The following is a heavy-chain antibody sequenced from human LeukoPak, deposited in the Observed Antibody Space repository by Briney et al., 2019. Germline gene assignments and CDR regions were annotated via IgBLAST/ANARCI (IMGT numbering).Heavy chain of an antibody. CDR1: GFTFSSYA. D-gene: IGHD6-13*01. CDR3: AKVLMRTYSSSRSYYFDY. J-gene: IGHJ4*02. CDR2: ISGSGGST. Sequence: GGSLRLSCAASGFTFSSYAMSWVRQAPGKGLEWVSAISGSGGSTYYADSVKGRFTISRDNSKNTLYLQMNSLRAEDTAVYYCAKVLMRTYSSSRSYYFDYWGQGTLVTVSS. V-gene: IGHV3-23*01.